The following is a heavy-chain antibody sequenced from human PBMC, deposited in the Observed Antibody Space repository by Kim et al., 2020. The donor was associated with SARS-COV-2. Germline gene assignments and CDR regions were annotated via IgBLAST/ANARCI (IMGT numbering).Heavy chain of an antibody. CDR1: CTFSSYG. J-gene: IGHJ4*02. V-gene: IGHV3-30*18. Sequence: CTFSSYGMHGVRQAPGKGLEWVAVISYDGSNKYYADSVKGRFTISRDNSKNTLYLQMNSLRAEDTAVYYCTKAEAYDFWGQGTLVTVSS. CDR2: ISYDGSNK. CDR3: TKAEAYDF.